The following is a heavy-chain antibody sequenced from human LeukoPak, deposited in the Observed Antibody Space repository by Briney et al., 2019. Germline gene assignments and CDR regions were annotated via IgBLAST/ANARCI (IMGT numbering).Heavy chain of an antibody. Sequence: PSETLSLTCTVSGDSISSGIYYWSWLRQSAGKGLEWIGRIYTSGITNYNPSLKSRVSISIDTSKNQFSLKLSSVTAADTAVYYCARGQWVADFDYWGQGTLVTVSS. CDR1: GDSISSGIYY. CDR2: IYTSGIT. J-gene: IGHJ4*02. D-gene: IGHD6-19*01. V-gene: IGHV4-61*02. CDR3: ARGQWVADFDY.